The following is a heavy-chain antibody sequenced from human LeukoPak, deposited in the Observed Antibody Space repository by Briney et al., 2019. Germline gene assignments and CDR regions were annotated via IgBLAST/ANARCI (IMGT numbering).Heavy chain of an antibody. J-gene: IGHJ4*02. CDR3: ARHAGGYSYGSFDY. V-gene: IGHV4-59*08. Sequence: PSETLSLTCTVSGGSISSYYWSWIRQPPGKGLEWIGTIYYSGTTNYNPSLKSRVTISVDTSKNQFSLKLSSVTAADTAVYYCARHAGGYSYGSFDYWGQGTLVTVSS. CDR2: IYYSGTT. D-gene: IGHD5-18*01. CDR1: GGSISSYY.